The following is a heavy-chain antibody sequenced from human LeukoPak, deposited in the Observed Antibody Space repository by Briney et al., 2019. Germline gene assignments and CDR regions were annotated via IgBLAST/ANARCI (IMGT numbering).Heavy chain of an antibody. CDR3: ARARYCSSTSCYGTFDY. V-gene: IGHV4-34*01. D-gene: IGHD2-2*01. CDR1: GGSFSGYY. Sequence: SETLSLTCAVYGGSFSGYYWSWIRQPPGKGLEWIREINHSGSTNYNPSLKSRVTISVDTSKNQFSLKLSSVTAADTAVYYCARARYCSSTSCYGTFDYWGQGTLVTVSS. J-gene: IGHJ4*02. CDR2: INHSGST.